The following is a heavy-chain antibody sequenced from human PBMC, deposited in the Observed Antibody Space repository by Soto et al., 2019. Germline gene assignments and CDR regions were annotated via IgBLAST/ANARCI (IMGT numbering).Heavy chain of an antibody. V-gene: IGHV2-5*02. J-gene: IGHJ4*02. D-gene: IGHD3-9*01. Sequence: QITLKESGPTLVKPTQTLTLTCTFSGFSLSTSGVGVGWIRQPPGKALEWLALIYWDDDKRYSPSLKSRLTITKDTSKNQVVLTMTNMDPVDTATYYCAHSNKYYDILTGPEFDYWGQGTLVTVSS. CDR3: AHSNKYYDILTGPEFDY. CDR2: IYWDDDK. CDR1: GFSLSTSGVG.